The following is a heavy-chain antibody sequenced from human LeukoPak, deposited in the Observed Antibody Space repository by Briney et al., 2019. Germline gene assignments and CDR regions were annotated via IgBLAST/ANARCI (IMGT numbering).Heavy chain of an antibody. V-gene: IGHV3-23*01. CDR2: ISGSGGST. CDR1: GLTFSSYA. D-gene: IGHD2-2*01. CDR3: AKEGALGYCSSTSCEDAFDI. J-gene: IGHJ3*02. Sequence: GGSLRLSRAASGLTFSSYAMSWVRQAPGKGLEWVSAISGSGGSTYYADSVKGRFTISRDNSKNTLYLQMNSLRAEDTAVYYCAKEGALGYCSSTSCEDAFDIWGQGTMVTVSS.